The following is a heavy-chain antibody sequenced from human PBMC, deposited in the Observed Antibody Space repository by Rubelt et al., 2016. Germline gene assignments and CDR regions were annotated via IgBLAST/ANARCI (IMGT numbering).Heavy chain of an antibody. J-gene: IGHJ6*02. CDR1: GFSLSTSAMC. Sequence: QVTLRESGPALVKPTQTLTLTCTFSGFSLSTSAMCVSWIRQPPGKALEWLARLDWDVDNYYSTSLKTRLTISKDTSKNQVVLTMTNMDPVDTATYYCARILLPDYYDSSGGMDVWGQGTTVTVSS. CDR3: ARILLPDYYDSSGGMDV. V-gene: IGHV2-70*15. CDR2: LDWDVDN. D-gene: IGHD3-22*01.